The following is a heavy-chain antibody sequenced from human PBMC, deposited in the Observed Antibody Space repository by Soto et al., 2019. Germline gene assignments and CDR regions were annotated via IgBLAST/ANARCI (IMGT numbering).Heavy chain of an antibody. V-gene: IGHV4-59*08. Sequence: SETLSLTCTVSSGSISNHYLNWIRQPPGKRLEWIGYIHYIGSTNYNPSLKSRVTISVDTSKNQFSLKMCSVTAADTAVYYCARHSYYYGSGSDTEPWGQGTLVTVS. D-gene: IGHD3-10*01. CDR2: IHYIGST. J-gene: IGHJ5*02. CDR3: ARHSYYYGSGSDTEP. CDR1: SGSISNHY.